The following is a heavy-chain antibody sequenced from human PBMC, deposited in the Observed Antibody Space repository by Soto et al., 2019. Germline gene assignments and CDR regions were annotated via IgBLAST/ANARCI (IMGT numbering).Heavy chain of an antibody. CDR1: GYTFTGYY. D-gene: IGHD3-22*01. V-gene: IGHV1-2*04. CDR3: ARDRYYYDSEGAFDI. Sequence: ASVKVSCKASGYTFTGYYMHWVRQAPGQGLEWMGWINPNSGGTNYAQKFQGWVTMTRDTSISTAYMELSRLRSDDTAVYYCARDRYYYDSEGAFDIWGQGTMVTVSS. J-gene: IGHJ3*02. CDR2: INPNSGGT.